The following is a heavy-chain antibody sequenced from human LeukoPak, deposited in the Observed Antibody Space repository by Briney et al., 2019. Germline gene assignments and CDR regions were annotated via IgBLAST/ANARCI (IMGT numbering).Heavy chain of an antibody. V-gene: IGHV4-59*01. CDR3: ARSYSSSWASFDH. D-gene: IGHD6-13*01. CDR1: GGXISTYY. J-gene: IGHJ4*02. CDR2: IYYSGST. Sequence: PSETLSLTCTVSGGXISTYYCSWIRQPPGKGLKWIGYIYYSGSTNYNPSLKSRVTISVDTSKNQFSLKLSSVTAADTAVYYCARSYSSSWASFDHWGQGALVTVSS.